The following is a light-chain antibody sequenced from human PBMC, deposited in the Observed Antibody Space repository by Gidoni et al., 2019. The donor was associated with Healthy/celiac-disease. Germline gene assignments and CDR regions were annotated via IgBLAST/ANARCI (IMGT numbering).Light chain of an antibody. J-gene: IGKJ1*01. CDR3: LQHNTYPWT. CDR1: QGIRTD. V-gene: IGKV1-17*01. CDR2: AAS. Sequence: DIQMTQSPSSLSASVGDRVTITCRASQGIRTDLGWYQQKPGKAPKRLIYAASSLQSGVPSRFSGSGSGTEFTLTISSLQPEDFATYYCLQHNTYPWTFGQGTKVEIK.